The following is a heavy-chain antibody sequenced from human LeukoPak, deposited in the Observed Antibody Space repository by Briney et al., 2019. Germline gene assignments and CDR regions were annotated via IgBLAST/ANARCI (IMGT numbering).Heavy chain of an antibody. J-gene: IGHJ6*03. V-gene: IGHV4-34*01. Sequence: SETLSLTCAVYGGSFSGYYWSWIRQPPGKGLEWIGEINHSGSTNYNPSLKSRVTISVDTSKNQFSLKLSSVTAADTAVYYCARGVYYGSGSYPWNYYYYYYMDVWGKGTTVTISS. D-gene: IGHD3-10*01. CDR2: INHSGST. CDR3: ARGVYYGSGSYPWNYYYYYYMDV. CDR1: GGSFSGYY.